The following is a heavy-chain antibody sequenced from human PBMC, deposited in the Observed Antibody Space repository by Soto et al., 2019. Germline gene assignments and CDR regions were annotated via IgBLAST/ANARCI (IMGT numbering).Heavy chain of an antibody. V-gene: IGHV3-23*01. J-gene: IGHJ5*02. Sequence: WLSLRLSCAASGFTFSSYAMSWVRQAPGTVLEWVSAISGSGGSTYYADSLKVRFTISRDNSKNTLYLQMNSLRAEDTAVYYCAKDIELELRFGFNWFDPWGQGTLVTVYS. CDR2: ISGSGGST. CDR1: GFTFSSYA. D-gene: IGHD1-7*01. CDR3: AKDIELELRFGFNWFDP.